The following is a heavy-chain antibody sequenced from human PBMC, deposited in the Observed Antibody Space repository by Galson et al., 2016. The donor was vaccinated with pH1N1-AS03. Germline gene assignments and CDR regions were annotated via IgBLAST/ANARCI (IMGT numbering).Heavy chain of an antibody. Sequence: ALVKPTQTLTLTCSFSGFSLTSPGVCVTWVRQPQGKALEWLATIDSDDDKYYTTSLQTRLTISKDTSKNQVVLTMNNMDPVDTATYYCARVWGAAAGYFVYLGPGNLFVVSS. CDR1: GFSLTSPGVC. D-gene: IGHD6-13*01. V-gene: IGHV2-70*20. CDR3: ARVWGAAAGYFVY. CDR2: IDSDDDK. J-gene: IGHJ4*02.